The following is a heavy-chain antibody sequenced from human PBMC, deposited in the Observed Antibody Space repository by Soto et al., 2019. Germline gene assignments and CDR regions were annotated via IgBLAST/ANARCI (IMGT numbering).Heavy chain of an antibody. V-gene: IGHV4-39*01. CDR1: GGSVSNSNYY. CDR2: VYYRGRS. D-gene: IGHD2-8*01. J-gene: IGHJ4*02. Sequence: SETLSLTCTVSGGSVSNSNYYWGWIRQSPGKGLEWIGSVYYRGRSYSKSSVKSRITISVDTSKNQFSLNLNSVTASDTAVYFCVIQRTSVLSQAFLAYCGPGALVTVSS. CDR3: VIQRTSVLSQAFLAY.